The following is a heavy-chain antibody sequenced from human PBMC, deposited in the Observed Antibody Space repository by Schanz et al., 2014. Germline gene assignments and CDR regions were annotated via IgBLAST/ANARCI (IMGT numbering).Heavy chain of an antibody. V-gene: IGHV3-33*08. CDR3: AREQIMAAAGLVDY. D-gene: IGHD6-13*01. J-gene: IGHJ4*01. Sequence: GQLLESGGGLIQPGGSLRLSCAASGFTFSSYAMSWVRQAPGKGLEWVAVIWSDGSGKYYADSVKGRFTISRDSPKNTLYLQMNSLRADDTAVYYCAREQIMAAAGLVDYWGHGTLVTVSS. CDR2: IWSDGSGK. CDR1: GFTFSSYA.